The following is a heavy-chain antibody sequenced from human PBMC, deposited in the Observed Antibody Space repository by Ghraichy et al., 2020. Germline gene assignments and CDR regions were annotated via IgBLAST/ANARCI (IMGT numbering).Heavy chain of an antibody. CDR1: GFTFSTYG. Sequence: GESLNISCAASGFTFSTYGMNWVRQAPGKGLEWLSAISGNGGSTYYADSVTGRFTISRDSSKDTVYLKMNSLRAEDTAVYYCARDKLDAYSSSWYGTNDAYYIWGHGTMVTVSS. CDR3: ARDKLDAYSSSWYGTNDAYYI. J-gene: IGHJ3*02. D-gene: IGHD6-13*01. CDR2: ISGNGGST. V-gene: IGHV3-23*01.